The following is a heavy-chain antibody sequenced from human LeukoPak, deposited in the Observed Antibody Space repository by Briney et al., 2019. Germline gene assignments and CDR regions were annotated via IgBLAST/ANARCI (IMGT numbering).Heavy chain of an antibody. CDR2: INWNGGST. V-gene: IGHV3-20*04. J-gene: IGHJ4*02. Sequence: GGSLRLSCAASGFTFSSYEMNWVRQAPGKGLEWVSGINWNGGSTYYRDSVKGRFTISRDNAKNSLYLQMNSLRAEDTALYYCTRVKGSGYRNSIDYWGQGTLFTVSS. CDR3: TRVKGSGYRNSIDY. CDR1: GFTFSSYE. D-gene: IGHD3-3*01.